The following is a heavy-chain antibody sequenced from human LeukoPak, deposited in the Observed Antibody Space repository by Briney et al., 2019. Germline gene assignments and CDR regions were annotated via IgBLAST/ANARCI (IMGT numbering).Heavy chain of an antibody. CDR2: ISYDGSNK. J-gene: IGHJ4*02. CDR3: ARDGGYVWGSYRSPFDY. D-gene: IGHD3-16*02. CDR1: GFTFSSYA. V-gene: IGHV3-30*04. Sequence: GGSLRLSCAASGFTFSSYAMHWVRQAPGKGLEWVAVISYDGSNKYYADSVKGRFTISRDNSKNTLYLQMNSLRAEDTAVYYCARDGGYVWGSYRSPFDYWGQGTLVTVSS.